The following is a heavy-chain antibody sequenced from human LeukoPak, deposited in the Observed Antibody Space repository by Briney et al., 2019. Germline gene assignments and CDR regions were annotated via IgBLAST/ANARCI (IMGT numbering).Heavy chain of an antibody. CDR2: ISWNSGSI. V-gene: IGHV3-9*01. J-gene: IGHJ4*02. CDR1: GFTFDDYA. CDR3: AKDISYDILTGYYTTPFDY. D-gene: IGHD3-9*01. Sequence: GGSLRLSCAASGFTFDDYAMHWVRQAPGKGLEWVSGISWNSGSIGYADSVKGRFTISRDNAKNSLYLQMNSLRAEDTALYYCAKDISYDILTGYYTTPFDYWGQGTLVTVSS.